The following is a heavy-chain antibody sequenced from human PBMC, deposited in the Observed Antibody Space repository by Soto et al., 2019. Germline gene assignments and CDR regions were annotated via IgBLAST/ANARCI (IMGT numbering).Heavy chain of an antibody. CDR2: IIPILGTA. CDR3: ARDGPSGWFARPPYGMDV. J-gene: IGHJ6*02. D-gene: IGHD3-10*01. V-gene: IGHV1-69*13. CDR1: GGIFSYYA. Sequence: SVKVSCKASGGIFSYYAITWVRQAPGQGLKWMGGIIPILGTANYAQKFQGRVTITADESTSTAYMELSSLRSDDTAVYYCARDGPSGWFARPPYGMDVWGQGTTVTVSS.